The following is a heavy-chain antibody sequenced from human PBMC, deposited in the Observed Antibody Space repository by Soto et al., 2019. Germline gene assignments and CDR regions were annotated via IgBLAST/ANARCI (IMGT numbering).Heavy chain of an antibody. CDR2: IYYSGST. J-gene: IGHJ5*02. CDR1: GGSVSSGSYY. CDR3: ARGGYGGKPHPLFDP. V-gene: IGHV4-61*01. D-gene: IGHD4-17*01. Sequence: SETLSLTCTVSGGSVSSGSYYWSWIRQPPGKGLEWIGYIYYSGSTNYNPSLKSRVTISVDTSKNQFSLKLSSVTAADTAVYYCARGGYGGKPHPLFDPWGQGTLVTVSS.